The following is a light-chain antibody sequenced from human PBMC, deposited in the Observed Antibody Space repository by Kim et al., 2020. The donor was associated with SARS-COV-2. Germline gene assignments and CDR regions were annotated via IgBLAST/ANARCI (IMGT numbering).Light chain of an antibody. CDR3: QSYDSANSIWV. J-gene: IGLJ3*02. V-gene: IGLV6-57*01. CDR2: ENN. Sequence: TVTISCTRSSGSIASNYVQWYQQCPGSSPTTVIYENNQRPSGVPDRFSGSIDSSSNSASLSISGLKTEDEADYSCQSYDSANSIWVFGGGTKLTVL. CDR1: SGSIASNY.